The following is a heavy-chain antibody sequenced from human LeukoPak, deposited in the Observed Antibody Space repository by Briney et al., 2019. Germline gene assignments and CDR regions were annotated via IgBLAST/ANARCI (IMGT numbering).Heavy chain of an antibody. J-gene: IGHJ4*02. Sequence: GGSLRLSCAASGFTFRIYAMSWVRQAPGKGLEWVSSISSSSSYIYYADSVKGRFTISRDSAKNSLYLQMNSLRAEDTAVYYCARGPYSSSPYWGQGTLVTVSS. CDR2: ISSSSSYI. D-gene: IGHD6-13*01. CDR1: GFTFRIYA. CDR3: ARGPYSSSPY. V-gene: IGHV3-21*01.